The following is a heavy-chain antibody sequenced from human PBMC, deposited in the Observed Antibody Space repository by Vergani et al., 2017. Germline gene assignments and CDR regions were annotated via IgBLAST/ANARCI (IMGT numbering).Heavy chain of an antibody. CDR2: IYHSGST. Sequence: QVQLQQWGAGLLKPSETLSLTCAVSGGSISSGGYSWSWIRQPPGKGLEWIGYIYHSGSTYYNPSLKSRVTISVDRSKNQFSLKLSSVTAADTAVYYCARFGGGKYFQHWGQGTLVTVSS. D-gene: IGHD3-16*01. CDR3: ARFGGGKYFQH. J-gene: IGHJ1*01. CDR1: GGSISSGGYS. V-gene: IGHV4-30-2*01.